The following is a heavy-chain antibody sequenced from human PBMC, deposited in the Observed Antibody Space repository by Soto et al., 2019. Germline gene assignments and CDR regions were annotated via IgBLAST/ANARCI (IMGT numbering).Heavy chain of an antibody. J-gene: IGHJ4*02. CDR1: GGSFSGFY. V-gene: IGHV4-34*01. CDR2: INHSGST. D-gene: IGHD5-12*01. CDR3: ARWANYFDY. Sequence: SETLSLTCAVYGGSFSGFYWSWIRQPPGKGLEWIGEINHSGSTNYNPSLKSRVTISVDTSRNQLSLKLSSVTAADTVVYYCARWANYFDYWGQGTLVTVSS.